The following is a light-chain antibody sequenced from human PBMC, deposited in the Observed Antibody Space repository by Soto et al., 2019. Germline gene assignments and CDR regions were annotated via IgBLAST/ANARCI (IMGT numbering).Light chain of an antibody. V-gene: IGKV3-11*01. CDR1: QSVSSF. CDR2: DAS. J-gene: IGKJ2*01. CDR3: QQYGNSPYT. Sequence: EIVLTQSPATLSLSPGERATLSCRVSQSVSSFLAWYQQRPGQAPRLLIYDASNRATGIPARFSGSGSGTDFTLTISSLEPEDFAVYFCQQYGNSPYTFGQGTKLEI.